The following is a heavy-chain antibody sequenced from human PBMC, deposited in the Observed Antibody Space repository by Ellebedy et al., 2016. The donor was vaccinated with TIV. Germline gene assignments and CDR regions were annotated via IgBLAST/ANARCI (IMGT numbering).Heavy chain of an antibody. V-gene: IGHV4-39*01. CDR3: ARWFGELLYVRWFDP. CDR2: IYYSGST. J-gene: IGHJ5*02. D-gene: IGHD3-10*01. Sequence: SETLSLTCTVSDGSISRSSYYWGWIRQPPGKGLEWIGSIYYSGSTDYNPSLKSRVTISADTSKNQFSLRLSSVTAADTAVYYCARWFGELLYVRWFDPWGQGTLVTVSS. CDR1: DGSISRSSYY.